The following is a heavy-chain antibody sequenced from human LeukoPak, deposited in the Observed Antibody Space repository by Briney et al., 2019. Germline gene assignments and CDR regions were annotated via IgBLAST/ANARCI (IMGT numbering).Heavy chain of an antibody. CDR3: ARHGDCSGGSCENNNWFDP. CDR2: INHSGST. J-gene: IGHJ5*02. D-gene: IGHD2-15*01. CDR1: GGSFSGYY. V-gene: IGHV4-34*01. Sequence: SETLSLTCAVYGGSFSGYYWSWIRQPPGKGLEWIGEINHSGSTNYNPSLKSRVTISVDTSKNQFSLKLSSVTAADTAVYYCARHGDCSGGSCENNNWFDPWGQGTLVTVSS.